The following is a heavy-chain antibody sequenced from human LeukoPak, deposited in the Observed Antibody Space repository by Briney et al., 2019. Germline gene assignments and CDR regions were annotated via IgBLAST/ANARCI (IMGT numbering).Heavy chain of an antibody. CDR2: IRSKPYGGTT. D-gene: IGHD6-19*01. J-gene: IGHJ4*02. Sequence: GGSLRLSCTASGFTFGDYALSWVRQAPREGLEWVGFIRSKPYGGTTEYAASVKGRFTISRDDSKSIAYLQMNSLKTEDTAVYYCTRERVAVAAYYFDYWGQGTLVTVSS. CDR1: GFTFGDYA. CDR3: TRERVAVAAYYFDY. V-gene: IGHV3-49*04.